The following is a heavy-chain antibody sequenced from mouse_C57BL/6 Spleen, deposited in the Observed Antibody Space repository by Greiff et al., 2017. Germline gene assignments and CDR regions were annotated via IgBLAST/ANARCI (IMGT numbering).Heavy chain of an antibody. D-gene: IGHD2-1*01. Sequence: EVQLQQSGPELVKPGASVKISCKASGYTFTDYYMTWVKQSHGKSLEWIGDINPNNGGTSYNQQFKGKATLTVDKSSSTAYMELRSLTSEDSAVYYCARKVYDGNYEGFAYWGQGTLVTVSA. CDR2: INPNNGGT. CDR1: GYTFTDYY. V-gene: IGHV1-26*01. J-gene: IGHJ3*01. CDR3: ARKVYDGNYEGFAY.